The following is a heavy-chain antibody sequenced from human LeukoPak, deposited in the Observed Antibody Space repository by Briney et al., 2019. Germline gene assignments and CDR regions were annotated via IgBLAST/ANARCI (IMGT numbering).Heavy chain of an antibody. CDR2: IYPGDSDT. Sequence: GESLKISCKGSGYNFNNSWIGWVRQMPGKGLEWMGLIYPGDSDTRYSPSYQGQVTISVDRSKTTAYVQWNSLKASDTAIYYCARRWVTEDAYDVWGQGTMVTVSS. V-gene: IGHV5-51*01. D-gene: IGHD1-26*01. J-gene: IGHJ3*01. CDR3: ARRWVTEDAYDV. CDR1: GYNFNNSW.